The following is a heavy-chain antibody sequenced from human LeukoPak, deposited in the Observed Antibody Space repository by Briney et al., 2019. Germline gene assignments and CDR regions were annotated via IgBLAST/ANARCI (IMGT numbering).Heavy chain of an antibody. D-gene: IGHD1-26*01. CDR3: ARDRVGATTNFDY. V-gene: IGHV3-53*01. J-gene: IGHJ4*02. Sequence: AGGSLRLSCAASGFTVSSNYMSWVRQAPGKGLDWVSVIYSGGNTYYADSVKGRLTISRDNSKNTLYLQMNSLRAEDTAVYYCARDRVGATTNFDYWGQGTLVTVSS. CDR1: GFTVSSNY. CDR2: IYSGGNT.